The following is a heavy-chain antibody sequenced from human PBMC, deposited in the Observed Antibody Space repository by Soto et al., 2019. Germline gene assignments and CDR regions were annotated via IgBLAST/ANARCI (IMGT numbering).Heavy chain of an antibody. CDR3: ARRARTATTNWGAFDI. Sequence: EVQLLESGGGLVQPGGSLRLSCAASGFTFSNYVMNWVRQAPGKGLEWVSTISYSADKTFYADSVKGRFTISRDNSRDTLFLQMNCLSADDAAVYYCARRARTATTNWGAFDIWGQGTMVTVSS. CDR1: GFTFSNYV. CDR2: ISYSADKT. J-gene: IGHJ3*02. V-gene: IGHV3-23*01. D-gene: IGHD1-7*01.